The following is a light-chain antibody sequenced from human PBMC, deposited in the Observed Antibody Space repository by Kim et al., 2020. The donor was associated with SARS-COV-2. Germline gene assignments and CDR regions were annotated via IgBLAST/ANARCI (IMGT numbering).Light chain of an antibody. Sequence: VSSGERATLSCRASQSVGSNLAWYQQKPGQAPRLLIYGASTRATGIPARFSGSGSGTEFTLTISSLQSEDFAVYYCHQYNNWPLTFGGGTKVDIK. V-gene: IGKV3-15*01. CDR2: GAS. CDR1: QSVGSN. J-gene: IGKJ4*01. CDR3: HQYNNWPLT.